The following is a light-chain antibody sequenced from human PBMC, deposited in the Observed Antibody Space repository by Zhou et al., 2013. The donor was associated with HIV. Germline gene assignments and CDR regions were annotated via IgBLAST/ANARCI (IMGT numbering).Light chain of an antibody. J-gene: IGKJ1*01. Sequence: VMTQSPATLSVSPGDRATLSCRASHNISTNLAWYQQKSGQAPRVLIYAASTRATDTPARFSGSGSGTDFTLTINKLEPEDFAVYYCHQYGSSPETFGQGTKVEIK. V-gene: IGKV3-20*01. CDR3: HQYGSSPET. CDR2: AAS. CDR1: HNISTN.